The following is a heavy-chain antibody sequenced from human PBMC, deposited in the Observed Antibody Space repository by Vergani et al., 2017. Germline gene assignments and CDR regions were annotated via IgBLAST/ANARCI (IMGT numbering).Heavy chain of an antibody. CDR2: IDPSDSYT. V-gene: IGHV5-10-1*03. CDR1: GYSFTSYW. J-gene: IGHJ6*03. Sequence: EVQLVQSGAEVKKPGESLRISCKGSGYSFTSYWISWVRQMPGKGLEWMGRIDPSDSYTNYSPSFQGHVTISADKSISTAYLQWSSLKASDTAMYYCARHPNFDQLVPYYYYYMDVWGKGTTVTVSS. D-gene: IGHD6-6*01. CDR3: ARHPNFDQLVPYYYYYMDV.